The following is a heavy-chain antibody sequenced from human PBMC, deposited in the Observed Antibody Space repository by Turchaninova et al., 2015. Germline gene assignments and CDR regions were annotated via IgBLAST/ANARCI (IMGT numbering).Heavy chain of an antibody. V-gene: IGHV3-49*03. Sequence: GGGLVQPGRSLRLSCTASGFPFVDYAISWFRQAPGKGLEWVGLIRSKTFGGTADYAASVTGRFTISRDDSKSIAYLQMSSLKTEDTAVYYCNGRSTTPYWGRGTLVTVSS. CDR2: IRSKTFGGTA. CDR1: GFPFVDYA. J-gene: IGHJ4*02. D-gene: IGHD5/OR15-5a*01. CDR3: NGRSTTPY.